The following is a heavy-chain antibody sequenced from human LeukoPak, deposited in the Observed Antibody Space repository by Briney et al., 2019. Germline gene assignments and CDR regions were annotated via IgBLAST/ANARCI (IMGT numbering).Heavy chain of an antibody. CDR3: AKGHLFANYDFWSGYPYYFDY. CDR1: GGTFSSYA. J-gene: IGHJ4*02. CDR2: IIPIFGTA. Sequence: SVKVSCKASGGTFSSYAISWVRQAPGQGLEWMGGIIPIFGTANYAQKFQGRVTITADKSTRTAYMKLSSLRSEDTAVYYCAKGHLFANYDFWSGYPYYFDYWGQGTLVTVPS. D-gene: IGHD3-3*01. V-gene: IGHV1-69*06.